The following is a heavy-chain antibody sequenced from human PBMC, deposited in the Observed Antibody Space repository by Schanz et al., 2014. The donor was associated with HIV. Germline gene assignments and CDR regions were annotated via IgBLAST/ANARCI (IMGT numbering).Heavy chain of an antibody. J-gene: IGHJ6*02. CDR1: GFTFDNYG. CDR2: ISNDGTNK. V-gene: IGHV3-30*18. CDR3: AKDRNYYDSRYRGKGNYYYYYGMDV. Sequence: QVRLVESGGGVVQPGRSLRLSCAASGFTFDNYGMHWVRQAPGKGLEWVAVISNDGTNKYYADSVKGRFTISRDNSKNTLYLQMKSLRPEDRAVYYCAKDRNYYDSRYRGKGNYYYYYGMDVWGQGTAVTVSS. D-gene: IGHD3-22*01.